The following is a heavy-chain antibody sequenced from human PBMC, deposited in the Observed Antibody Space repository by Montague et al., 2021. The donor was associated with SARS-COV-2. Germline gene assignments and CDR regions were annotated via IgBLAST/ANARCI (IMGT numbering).Heavy chain of an antibody. J-gene: IGHJ6*02. CDR1: GGSISSYH. CDR3: ARRSTNYYYGLDV. Sequence: SETLSLTCSLSGGSISSYHWNWIRQPPAKGLEWIGNIYYDGSTNYNPSSKRRFTISIDTSKNQFSLNLRSVAVADTAVYYCARRSTNYYYGLDVWGQGTTVSFSS. V-gene: IGHV4-59*08. D-gene: IGHD2-8*01. CDR2: IYYDGST.